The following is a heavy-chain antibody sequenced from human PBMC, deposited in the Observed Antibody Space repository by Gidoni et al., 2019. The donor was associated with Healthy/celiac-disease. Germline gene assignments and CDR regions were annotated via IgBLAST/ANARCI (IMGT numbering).Heavy chain of an antibody. V-gene: IGHV4-39*07. D-gene: IGHD2-15*01. J-gene: IGHJ4*02. CDR1: GGSISSSSYY. CDR3: ARQQDLSPDY. Sequence: QLQLQESGPGLVKPSETLSLTCTVSGGSISSSSYYWGWIRQPPGKGLEWIGCIYYSGSPYYNPSLKSRVTISVDTSKNQFSLKLSSVTAADTAVYYCARQQDLSPDYWGQGTLVTVSS. CDR2: IYYSGSP.